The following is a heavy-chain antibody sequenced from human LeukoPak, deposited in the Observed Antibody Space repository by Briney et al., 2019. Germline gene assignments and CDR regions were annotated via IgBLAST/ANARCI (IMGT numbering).Heavy chain of an antibody. D-gene: IGHD3-9*01. CDR2: IKQDGSET. CDR1: GFIFNNYW. CDR3: AKGFKSNYDILTGYFDFFDY. Sequence: GGSLRLSCAASGFIFNNYWMTWVRRAPGKGLEWVATIKQDGSETYYVDSVKGRFTISRDNSKNTLYLQMNSLRAEDTAIYYCAKGFKSNYDILTGYFDFFDYWGQGTLVTVSS. J-gene: IGHJ4*02. V-gene: IGHV3-7*03.